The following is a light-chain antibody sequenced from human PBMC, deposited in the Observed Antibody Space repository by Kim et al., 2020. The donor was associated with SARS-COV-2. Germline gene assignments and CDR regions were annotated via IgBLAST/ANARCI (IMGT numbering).Light chain of an antibody. CDR2: QDS. V-gene: IGLV3-1*01. Sequence: GTPGQTASITCSGDKLGDKHACWYQQKPGQSPVLVIYQDSKRPSGIPERFSGANSGNTATLTISGTQAMDEADYYCQAWDSSTAVFGGGTQLTVL. CDR3: QAWDSSTAV. J-gene: IGLJ3*02. CDR1: KLGDKH.